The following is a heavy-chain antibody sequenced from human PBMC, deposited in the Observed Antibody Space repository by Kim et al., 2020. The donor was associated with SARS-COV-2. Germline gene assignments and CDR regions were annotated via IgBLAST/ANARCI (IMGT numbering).Heavy chain of an antibody. CDR3: ARTLEAIAAAGRYFDL. Sequence: VQRRFTTSRDHAKNSMYLQMNSLRAEDTAVYYCARTLEAIAAAGRYFDLWGRGTLVTVSS. D-gene: IGHD6-13*01. J-gene: IGHJ2*01. V-gene: IGHV3-7*04.